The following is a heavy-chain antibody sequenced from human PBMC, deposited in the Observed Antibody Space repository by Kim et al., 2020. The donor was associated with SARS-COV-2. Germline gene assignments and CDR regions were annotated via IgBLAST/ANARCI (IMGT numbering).Heavy chain of an antibody. Sequence: NYTRSLKRRATISGDTSNNRFSLKLISGTAADTAVYYCARSGYVDTFFDYWGQGALVTVSS. D-gene: IGHD5-18*01. J-gene: IGHJ4*02. CDR3: ARSGYVDTFFDY. V-gene: IGHV4-34*13.